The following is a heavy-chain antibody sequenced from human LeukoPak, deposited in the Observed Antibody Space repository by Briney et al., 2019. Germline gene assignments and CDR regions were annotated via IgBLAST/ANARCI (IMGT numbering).Heavy chain of an antibody. CDR1: GGSLSSGSYY. D-gene: IGHD3-3*01. J-gene: IGHJ5*02. CDR3: TRAAKRRFLEWFSFDP. CDR2: IHTSGST. Sequence: SETLSLTCTVSGGSLSSGSYYWTWIRQPAGKGLEWLGRIHTSGSTGYSPSLKSRVTISLDTSKNQFSLRLSSVTAADTAVYYCTRAAKRRFLEWFSFDPWGQGTLVTVSS. V-gene: IGHV4-61*02.